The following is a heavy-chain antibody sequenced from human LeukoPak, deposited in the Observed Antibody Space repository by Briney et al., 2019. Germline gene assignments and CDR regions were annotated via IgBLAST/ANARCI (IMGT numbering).Heavy chain of an antibody. D-gene: IGHD3-22*01. J-gene: IGHJ4*02. Sequence: GASVKVSCKASGGTFSNYAISWVRQAPGQGLEWMGGIIPIFGTANYAQKFRGRVTITADKSTRTAYMELSSLRSEDTAVYYCARSYYHESSDYYFPPDYWGQGSLVTVSS. CDR1: GGTFSNYA. CDR2: IIPIFGTA. CDR3: ARSYYHESSDYYFPPDY. V-gene: IGHV1-69*06.